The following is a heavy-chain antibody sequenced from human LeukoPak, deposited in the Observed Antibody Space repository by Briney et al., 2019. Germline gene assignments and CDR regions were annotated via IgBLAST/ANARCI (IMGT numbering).Heavy chain of an antibody. D-gene: IGHD3-22*01. CDR3: ARTLYYYDSSGYYNTGDGAFDI. CDR2: INWDDDK. CDR1: GFSLSTSGMR. Sequence: QTLTLTCTFSGFSLSTSGMRVSWIRQPPGKALEWLARINWDDDKFYSTSLKTRLTISKDTAKSQVVLTMTNMDPVDTATYYCARTLYYYDSSGYYNTGDGAFDIWGKGQWSPSLQ. J-gene: IGHJ3*02. V-gene: IGHV2-70*04.